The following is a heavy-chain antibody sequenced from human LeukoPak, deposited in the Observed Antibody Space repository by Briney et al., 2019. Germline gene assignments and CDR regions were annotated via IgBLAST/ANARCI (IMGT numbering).Heavy chain of an antibody. Sequence: PGGSLRLSCAASGFTFSSYAMSWVRQAPGKGLEWVSAISGSGGSTYYADSVKGRFTISRDNSKNTLYLQMNSLRAEDTAVYYCAKAMVRGVITNYFDYWGQGTLVTDSS. CDR2: ISGSGGST. D-gene: IGHD3-10*01. J-gene: IGHJ4*02. CDR3: AKAMVRGVITNYFDY. V-gene: IGHV3-23*01. CDR1: GFTFSSYA.